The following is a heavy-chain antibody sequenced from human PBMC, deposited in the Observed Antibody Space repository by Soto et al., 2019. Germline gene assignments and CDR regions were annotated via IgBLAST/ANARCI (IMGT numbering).Heavy chain of an antibody. CDR3: ARPTRYDILTGQAFNYYYGMDV. CDR1: GYSFTSYW. D-gene: IGHD3-9*01. J-gene: IGHJ6*02. Sequence: PGESLKISCKGSGYSFTSYWIGWVRQIPGKGLEWMGIIYPGDSDTRYSPSFQGQVTISADKSISTAYLQWSSLKASDTAMYYCARPTRYDILTGQAFNYYYGMDVWGQGTTVTVSS. CDR2: IYPGDSDT. V-gene: IGHV5-51*01.